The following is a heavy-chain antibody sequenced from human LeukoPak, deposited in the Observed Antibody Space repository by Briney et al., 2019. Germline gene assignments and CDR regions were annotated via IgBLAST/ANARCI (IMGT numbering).Heavy chain of an antibody. CDR2: MNPNSLNT. J-gene: IGHJ4*02. CDR1: GYTFSSFD. Sequence: ASVKVSCKTSGYTFSSFDVIWVRQATGQGLEWMGWMNPNSLNTGYAQKFRGRVTMTGDTSISTAYMELSSLRSDDTAVYYCARDSPAVALGDYWGQGTLVTVSS. D-gene: IGHD6-19*01. CDR3: ARDSPAVALGDY. V-gene: IGHV1-8*01.